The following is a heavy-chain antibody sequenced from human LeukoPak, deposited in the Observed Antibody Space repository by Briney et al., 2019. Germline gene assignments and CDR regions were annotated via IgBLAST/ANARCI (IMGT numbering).Heavy chain of an antibody. Sequence: GRSLRLSCAASGFTFSSYGMHWVRQAPGKGLEWVAVIWYDGSNKYYADSVKGRFTISRDNSKNTLCLQMNSLRAEDTAVYYCARGAGISNFDYWGQGTLVTVSS. J-gene: IGHJ4*02. D-gene: IGHD3-10*01. CDR3: ARGAGISNFDY. V-gene: IGHV3-33*01. CDR1: GFTFSSYG. CDR2: IWYDGSNK.